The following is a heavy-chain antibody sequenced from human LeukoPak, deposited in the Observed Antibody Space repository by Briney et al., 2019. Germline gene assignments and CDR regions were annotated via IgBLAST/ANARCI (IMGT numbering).Heavy chain of an antibody. Sequence: GESLKISCKASGYSFTSYWIGWVRQMPGKGLEWMGIINPGDSDTKYSPSFQGQVTIPADKSISTAYLQWSSLKASDTAMYYCATISSYDSSGYYYWGQGTLVTVSS. J-gene: IGHJ4*02. CDR2: INPGDSDT. CDR1: GYSFTSYW. CDR3: ATISSYDSSGYYY. V-gene: IGHV5-51*01. D-gene: IGHD3-22*01.